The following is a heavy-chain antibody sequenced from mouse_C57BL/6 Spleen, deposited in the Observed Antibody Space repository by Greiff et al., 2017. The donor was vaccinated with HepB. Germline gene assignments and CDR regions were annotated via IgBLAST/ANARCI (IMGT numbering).Heavy chain of an antibody. J-gene: IGHJ4*01. CDR3: AREGAAY. CDR2: IYPGDGDT. Sequence: VQRVESGPELVKPGASVKISCKASGYAFSSSWMNWVKQRPGKGLEWIGRIYPGDGDTNYNGKFKGKATLTADKSSSTAYMQLSSLTSEDSAVYFCAREGAAYWGQGTSVTVSS. V-gene: IGHV1-82*01. D-gene: IGHD6-1*01. CDR1: GYAFSSSW.